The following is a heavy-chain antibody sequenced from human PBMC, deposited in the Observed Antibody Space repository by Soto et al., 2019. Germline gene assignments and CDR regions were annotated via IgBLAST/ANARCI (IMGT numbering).Heavy chain of an antibody. CDR2: IDNSGTIK. CDR1: GFTFSDYY. V-gene: IGHV3-11*01. J-gene: IGHJ4*02. D-gene: IGHD2-15*01. Sequence: PGGSLRLSCAASGFTFSDYYMTWIRQAPGKGLEWVSYIDNSGTIKYYADSVKGRFTISRDNTENSLSLQMNSLGAEDTAIYYCARIEGDCSGGSCYSGGFDYWGQGALVTVSS. CDR3: ARIEGDCSGGSCYSGGFDY.